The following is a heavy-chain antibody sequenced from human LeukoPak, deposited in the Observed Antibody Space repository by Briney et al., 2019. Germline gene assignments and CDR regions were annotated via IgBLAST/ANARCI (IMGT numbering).Heavy chain of an antibody. V-gene: IGHV4-59*01. CDR2: IYYSGST. CDR3: ARVSHFWGTGGYFDY. Sequence: SETLSLTCTVSGGSISNYYWSWIRQPPGKGLEWIGYIYYSGSTNYNPSLKSRVTISVGTSKNQFSLKLSSVTAADTAVYYCARVSHFWGTGGYFDYWGQGTLVTVSS. D-gene: IGHD3-16*01. CDR1: GGSISNYY. J-gene: IGHJ4*02.